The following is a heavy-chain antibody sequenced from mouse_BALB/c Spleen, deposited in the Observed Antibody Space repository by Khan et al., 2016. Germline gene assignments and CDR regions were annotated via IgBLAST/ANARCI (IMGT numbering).Heavy chain of an antibody. CDR2: ISSGGSYT. J-gene: IGHJ3*01. D-gene: IGHD1-1*01. CDR1: GFAFSSYD. CDR3: ARRDYGSSYKGFAY. Sequence: EVELVESGGGLVKPGGSLKLSCAASGFAFSSYDMSWVRQTPEKRLVWVATISSGGSYTYYPDSVKGRFTISRDNARNTLYLQMSSLRSEDTALYYCARRDYGSSYKGFAYWGQGTLVTVSA. V-gene: IGHV5-9*02.